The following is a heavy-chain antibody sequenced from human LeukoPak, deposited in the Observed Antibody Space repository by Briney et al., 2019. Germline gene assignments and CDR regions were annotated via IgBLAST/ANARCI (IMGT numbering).Heavy chain of an antibody. J-gene: IGHJ3*02. Sequence: SETLSLTCAVYGGSFSGYYWSWIRQPPGKGLEWIGEINHSGSTNYNPSLKSRVTISVDKSKNQFSLKLSSVTAADTAVYYCARYIRRNDILRGGFCSFDIWGQGTMVTVSS. D-gene: IGHD3-9*01. V-gene: IGHV4-34*01. CDR1: GGSFSGYY. CDR2: INHSGST. CDR3: ARYIRRNDILRGGFCSFDI.